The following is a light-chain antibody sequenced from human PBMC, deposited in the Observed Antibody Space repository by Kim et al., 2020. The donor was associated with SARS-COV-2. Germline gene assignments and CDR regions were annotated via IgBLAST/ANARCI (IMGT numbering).Light chain of an antibody. CDR2: DAS. Sequence: SASVGDRVTITCRASQSISSWLAWYQQKPGEAPKLLIYDASNLESVVPSRFSGSGSGTEFTLTISSLQPDDFGTYYCQHYHYYSTFGQGTKVDIK. CDR3: QHYHYYST. J-gene: IGKJ1*01. CDR1: QSISSW. V-gene: IGKV1-5*01.